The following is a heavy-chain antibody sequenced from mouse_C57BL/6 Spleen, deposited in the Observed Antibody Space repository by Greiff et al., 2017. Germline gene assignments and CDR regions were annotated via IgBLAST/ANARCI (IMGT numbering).Heavy chain of an antibody. Sequence: VQLQQSGPELVKPGASVKISCKASGYTFTDYYMNWVKQSHGKSLEWIGDINPNNGGTSYNQKFKGKATLTVDKSSSTAYMELRSLTSEDSAVYYCARHDGYYVDYAMDYWGQGTSVTVSS. CDR1: GYTFTDYY. CDR3: ARHDGYYVDYAMDY. CDR2: INPNNGGT. D-gene: IGHD2-3*01. J-gene: IGHJ4*01. V-gene: IGHV1-26*01.